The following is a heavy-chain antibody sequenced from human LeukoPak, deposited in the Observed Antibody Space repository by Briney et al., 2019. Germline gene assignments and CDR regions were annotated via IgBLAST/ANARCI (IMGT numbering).Heavy chain of an antibody. Sequence: SETLSLTCTVSGGSISSYFWSWIRQPAGKGLEWIGRIYTSGSTKYNPSLQSRVTMSLDTSKNQLSLKLGSVTAADTAVYYCARAGTSGGLCDYWGQGTLVTVSS. CDR1: GGSISSYF. J-gene: IGHJ4*02. D-gene: IGHD1-14*01. V-gene: IGHV4-4*07. CDR2: IYTSGST. CDR3: ARAGTSGGLCDY.